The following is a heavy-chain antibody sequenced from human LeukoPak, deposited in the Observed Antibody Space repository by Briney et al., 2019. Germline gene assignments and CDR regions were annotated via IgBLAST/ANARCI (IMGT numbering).Heavy chain of an antibody. CDR3: ARPLHSSSWSDFDF. CDR1: GFTVSSNY. J-gene: IGHJ4*02. D-gene: IGHD6-13*01. Sequence: GGSLRLSCAASGFTVSSNYMSWVRQAPGKGLEWVSSISGGGFTTYYADSVKGRFSISRDNSNNTLSLQMNSLRADDTAVYYCARPLHSSSWSDFDFWGQGTLVTVSS. CDR2: ISGGGFTT. V-gene: IGHV3-23*01.